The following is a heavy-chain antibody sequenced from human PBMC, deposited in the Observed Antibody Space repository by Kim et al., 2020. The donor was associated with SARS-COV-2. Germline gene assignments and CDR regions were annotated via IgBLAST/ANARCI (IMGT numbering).Heavy chain of an antibody. J-gene: IGHJ6*03. D-gene: IGHD1-26*01. CDR3: AKEVGLLYYYYMDV. V-gene: IGHV3-9*01. Sequence: ADSVKGRFTISRDNAKNSLYLQMNSLRAEDTALYYCAKEVGLLYYYYMDVWGKGTTVTVSS.